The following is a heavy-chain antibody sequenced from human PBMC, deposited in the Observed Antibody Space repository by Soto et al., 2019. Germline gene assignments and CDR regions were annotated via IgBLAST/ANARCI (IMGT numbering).Heavy chain of an antibody. Sequence: VASVKVSCKASGGTFSSYAISWVRQAPGQGLEWMGGIIPIFGTANYAQKFQGRVTITADESTSTAYMELSSLRSEDTAVYYCARRQNYYDSSGYWVNWFDPWGQGTLVTVSS. J-gene: IGHJ5*02. CDR3: ARRQNYYDSSGYWVNWFDP. CDR2: IIPIFGTA. V-gene: IGHV1-69*13. CDR1: GGTFSSYA. D-gene: IGHD3-22*01.